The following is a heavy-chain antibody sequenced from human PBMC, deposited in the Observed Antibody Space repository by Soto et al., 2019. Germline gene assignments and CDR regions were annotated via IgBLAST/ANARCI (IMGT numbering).Heavy chain of an antibody. D-gene: IGHD2-15*01. CDR1: GFTVSSHA. CDR2: ITADGGT. J-gene: IGHJ3*02. V-gene: IGHV3-23*01. Sequence: EVQVLESGGGSVQPGGSLRLSCEGSGFTVSSHAMTWIRQAPGKGPEWVSTITADGGTYYADSVKGRFAMSRDTSDSTLYLQMNSLGAEDTAAYYCAPHVSCSGGSCQYDAFAIRGQGTMVTVSS. CDR3: APHVSCSGGSCQYDAFAI.